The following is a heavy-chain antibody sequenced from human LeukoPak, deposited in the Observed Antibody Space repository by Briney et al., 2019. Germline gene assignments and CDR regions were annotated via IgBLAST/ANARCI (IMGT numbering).Heavy chain of an antibody. CDR1: GFTFSSYA. D-gene: IGHD3-10*01. CDR3: AKDDLLDGSGSFYYFDY. CDR2: ISGSGGST. Sequence: GGSLRLSCAASGFTFSSYAMSWVRQAPGKGLEWVSAISGSGGSTYYADSVKGRSTISRDNSKNTLYLQVNSLRAEDTAVYYCAKDDLLDGSGSFYYFDYWGQGTLVTVSS. J-gene: IGHJ4*02. V-gene: IGHV3-23*01.